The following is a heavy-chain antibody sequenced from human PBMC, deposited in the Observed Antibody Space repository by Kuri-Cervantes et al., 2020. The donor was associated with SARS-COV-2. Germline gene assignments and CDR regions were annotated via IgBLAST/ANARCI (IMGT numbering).Heavy chain of an antibody. D-gene: IGHD6-25*01. CDR2: INPNSGGT. CDR1: GYTFTGYY. J-gene: IGHJ6*02. V-gene: IGHV1-2*02. Sequence: ASVKVSCKASGYTFTGYYMHWVRQAPGQGPEWMGWINPNSGGTNYAQKFQGRVTITADKSTSTAYMELSSLRSEDTAVYYCASSPESGPYYYYYGMDVWGQGTTVTVSS. CDR3: ASSPESGPYYYYYGMDV.